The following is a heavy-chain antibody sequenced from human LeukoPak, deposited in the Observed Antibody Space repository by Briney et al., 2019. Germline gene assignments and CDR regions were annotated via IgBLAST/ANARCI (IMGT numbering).Heavy chain of an antibody. CDR2: ISAYNGNT. J-gene: IGHJ6*03. CDR3: ARVLIVSGRFYYMDV. Sequence: ASVKVSCKASGYTFTSYGISWVRQAPGQGLEWMGWISAYNGNTNYAQKLQGRVTMTTDTSTSTAYMELSSLRSEDTAVYYCARVLIVSGRFYYMDVWGKGTTVTVSS. V-gene: IGHV1-18*01. D-gene: IGHD1-26*01. CDR1: GYTFTSYG.